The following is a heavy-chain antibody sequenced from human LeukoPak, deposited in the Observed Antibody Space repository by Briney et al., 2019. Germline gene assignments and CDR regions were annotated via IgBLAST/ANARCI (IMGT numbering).Heavy chain of an antibody. CDR1: GFSVSRNY. D-gene: IGHD3/OR15-3a*01. CDR3: ARKTDHRTGGDY. J-gene: IGHJ4*02. Sequence: GWSLRLSCAASGFSVSRNYMTWVRQAPGEGLEWVSLIYSGGSTSSADSVKGRFTISRDKSKGTLYLQMNSLRAEDTAVYYCARKTDHRTGGDYWGQGTLVTVYS. CDR2: IYSGGST. V-gene: IGHV3-66*01.